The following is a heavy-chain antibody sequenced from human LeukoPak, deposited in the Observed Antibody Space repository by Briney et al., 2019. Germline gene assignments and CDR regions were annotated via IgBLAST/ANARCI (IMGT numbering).Heavy chain of an antibody. D-gene: IGHD2-2*02. Sequence: SETLSLTCAVYGGSFSGYYWSWIRQPPGKGLEWIGEINHGGSTNYNPSLKSRVTISVDTSKNQFSLKLSSVTAADTAVYYCARHGCSSTSCHRRYFDYWGQGTLVTVSS. CDR1: GGSFSGYY. J-gene: IGHJ4*02. V-gene: IGHV4-34*01. CDR3: ARHGCSSTSCHRRYFDY. CDR2: INHGGST.